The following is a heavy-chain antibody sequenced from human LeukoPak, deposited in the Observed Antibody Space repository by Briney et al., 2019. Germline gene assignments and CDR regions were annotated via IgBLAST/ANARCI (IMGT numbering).Heavy chain of an antibody. J-gene: IGHJ5*02. V-gene: IGHV3-73*01. CDR1: GFAFSASA. CDR3: TRVFERFGELGHNWFDP. D-gene: IGHD3-10*01. Sequence: GWSLKLSCAASGFAFSASAVHWVRQASGKGLEWVGRIRSKRNSYATAYAASVKGRFTISRDDSKITVYLQMNSLKTEDTAVYYCTRVFERFGELGHNWFDPWGQGTLVTVSS. CDR2: IRSKRNSYAT.